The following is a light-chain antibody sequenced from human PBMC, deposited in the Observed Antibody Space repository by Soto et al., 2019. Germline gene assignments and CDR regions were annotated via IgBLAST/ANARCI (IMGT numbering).Light chain of an antibody. CDR3: QQSYSTPLYT. Sequence: DIQMTQSPSSLSASVGDRVTITCRASQSISSYLNWYQQKPGKAPKLLIYAASSLQSGGPTRFSGSGSGTDFPLTISSLQHEDFATYYCQQSYSTPLYTFGQGTKLEIK. J-gene: IGKJ2*01. CDR1: QSISSY. CDR2: AAS. V-gene: IGKV1-39*01.